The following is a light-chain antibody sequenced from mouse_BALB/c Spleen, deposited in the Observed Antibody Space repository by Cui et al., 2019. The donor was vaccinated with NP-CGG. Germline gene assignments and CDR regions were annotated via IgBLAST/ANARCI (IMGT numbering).Light chain of an antibody. CDR1: TGAVTTSNY. V-gene: IGLV1*01. CDR2: GTN. J-gene: IGLJ1*01. Sequence: QAVVTQESALNTSPGETVTVTCRSSTGAVTTSNYANWVQEKPDHLFTVLIGGTNNRAPGVPARFSGSLIGDKAALTITGAQTEDEAIYFCALWYSNHWVFGGGTKLTVL. CDR3: ALWYSNHWV.